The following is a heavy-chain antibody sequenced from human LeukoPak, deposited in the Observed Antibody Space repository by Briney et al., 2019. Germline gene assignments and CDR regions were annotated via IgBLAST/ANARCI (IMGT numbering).Heavy chain of an antibody. V-gene: IGHV4-59*08. CDR3: ATRRTLRSAGWFDP. CDR1: GGSISSYY. Sequence: SETLSLTCTVSGGSISSYYRSWIRQPPGKGLEWIGYIYYSGSTNYNPSLKSRVTISVDTSKNQFSLKLSSVTAADTAVYYCATRRTLRSAGWFDPWGQGTLVTVSS. CDR2: IYYSGST. D-gene: IGHD4-17*01. J-gene: IGHJ5*02.